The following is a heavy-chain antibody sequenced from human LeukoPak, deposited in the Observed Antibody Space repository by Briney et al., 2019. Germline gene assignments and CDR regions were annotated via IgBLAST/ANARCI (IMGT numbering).Heavy chain of an antibody. J-gene: IGHJ4*02. D-gene: IGHD6-19*01. CDR3: AKGAAVAGWLDY. V-gene: IGHV3-74*01. CDR2: INSDGSST. Sequence: GGSLRLSCAASGFTFSSYWMHWVRQAPGKGLVWVSRINSDGSSTSYADSVKGRFTISRDNSKNTLYLQMNSLRAEDTAVYYCAKGAAVAGWLDYWGQGTLVTVSS. CDR1: GFTFSSYW.